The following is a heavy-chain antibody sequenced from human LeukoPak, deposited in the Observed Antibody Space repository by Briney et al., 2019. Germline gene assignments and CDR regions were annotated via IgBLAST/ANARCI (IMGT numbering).Heavy chain of an antibody. CDR3: ARDTGRSRYYYGMDV. D-gene: IGHD2-8*02. V-gene: IGHV3-11*06. Sequence: GGSLRLSCVASGFTFSDFHMSWIRQAPGKGLEWVSYISGGSTYLDYADSVKGRFTLSRDNAKNSLYLQMNSLRAEDTAVHYCARDTGRSRYYYGMDVWGKGTTVTVSP. J-gene: IGHJ6*04. CDR2: ISGGSTYL. CDR1: GFTFSDFH.